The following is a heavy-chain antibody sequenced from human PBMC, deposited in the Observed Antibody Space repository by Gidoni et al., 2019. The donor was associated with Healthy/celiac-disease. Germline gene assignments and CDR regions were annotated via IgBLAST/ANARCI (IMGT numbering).Heavy chain of an antibody. D-gene: IGHD3-22*01. Sequence: QVPLVEAGGGVVQPGRSLRLSCAASGFTFSSYGMHWVRQAPGQGLEWVAVIWYDGSNKYYADSVKGRFTISRDNSKNTLYLQMNSLRAEDTAVYYCARDKLRNYYDSSGSHDAFDIWGQGTMVTVSS. CDR3: ARDKLRNYYDSSGSHDAFDI. CDR1: GFTFSSYG. V-gene: IGHV3-33*01. CDR2: IWYDGSNK. J-gene: IGHJ3*02.